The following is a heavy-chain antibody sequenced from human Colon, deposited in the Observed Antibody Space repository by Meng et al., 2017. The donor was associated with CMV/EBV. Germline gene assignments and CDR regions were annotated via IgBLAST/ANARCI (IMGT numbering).Heavy chain of an antibody. CDR2: ISSGDQTI. V-gene: IGHV3-48*03. J-gene: IGHJ4*02. CDR1: GFTFRSYE. CDR3: ARVDYSGNYDY. Sequence: GESLKISCSASGFTFRSYEMNWVRQAPGKGLEWVSYISSGDQTIHYADSVKGRFTISRDNTNNLLYLQMSSLRADDAALYYCARVDYSGNYDYWGQGTLVTVSS. D-gene: IGHD4/OR15-4a*01.